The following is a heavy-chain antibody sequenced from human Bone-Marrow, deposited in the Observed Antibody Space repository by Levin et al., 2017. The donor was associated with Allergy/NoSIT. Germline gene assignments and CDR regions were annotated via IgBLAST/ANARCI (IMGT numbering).Heavy chain of an antibody. D-gene: IGHD2-15*01. CDR3: AKDMLLAVVVVAKADGMDV. CDR1: GFTFSSYA. J-gene: IGHJ6*02. CDR2: ISGSGGST. V-gene: IGHV3-23*01. Sequence: LSLTCAASGFTFSSYAMSWVRQAPGKGLEWVSAISGSGGSTYYADSVKGRFTISRDNSKNTLYLQMNSLRAEDTAVYYCAKDMLLAVVVVAKADGMDVWGQGTTVTVSS.